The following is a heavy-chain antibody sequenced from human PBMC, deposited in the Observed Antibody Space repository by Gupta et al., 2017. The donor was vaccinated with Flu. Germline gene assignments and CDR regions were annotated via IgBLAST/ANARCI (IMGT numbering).Heavy chain of an antibody. CDR2: IYPGDSDT. CDR1: GYSFTSYW. V-gene: IGHV5-51*03. D-gene: IGHD3-22*01. CDR3: ARRPETYYYDSSGYYFDY. J-gene: IGHJ4*02. Sequence: EVQLVQSGAEVKKPGESLKISCKGSGYSFTSYWIGWVRQMPGKGLEWMGIIYPGDSDTRYSPSFQGQVTISADKSISTAYLQWSSLKASDTAMYYCARRPETYYYDSSGYYFDYWGQGTLVTVSS.